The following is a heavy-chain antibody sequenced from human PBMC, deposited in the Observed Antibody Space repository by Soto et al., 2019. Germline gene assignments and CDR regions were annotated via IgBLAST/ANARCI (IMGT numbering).Heavy chain of an antibody. V-gene: IGHV3-48*02. Sequence: GGSLRLSCAGSGFTFSDYSMNWVRQAPGKGLEWVSFISSSSSSIYYADSVKGRFTVSRDNAKNSLYLQMSSLRDDDTALYYCARVRGTSLITSYFDYWGQGTLVTVPS. CDR2: ISSSSSSI. J-gene: IGHJ4*02. CDR3: ARVRGTSLITSYFDY. D-gene: IGHD3-16*01. CDR1: GFTFSDYS.